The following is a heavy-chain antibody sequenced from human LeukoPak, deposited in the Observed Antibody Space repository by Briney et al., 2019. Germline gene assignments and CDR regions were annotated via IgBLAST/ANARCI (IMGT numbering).Heavy chain of an antibody. CDR3: ARSLSYGLRGDY. CDR2: IYYSGST. J-gene: IGHJ4*02. CDR1: GGSISSSSYY. V-gene: IGHV4-39*01. D-gene: IGHD5-12*01. Sequence: PSETLSLTCTVSGGSISSSSYYWGWIRQPPGRGLEWIGSIYYSGSTYYNPSLKSRVTISVDTSKNQFSLKLSSVTAADTAVYYCARSLSYGLRGDYWGQGTLVTVSS.